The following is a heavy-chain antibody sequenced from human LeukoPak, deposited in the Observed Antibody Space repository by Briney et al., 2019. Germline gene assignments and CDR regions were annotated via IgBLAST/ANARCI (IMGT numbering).Heavy chain of an antibody. D-gene: IGHD3-10*01. CDR3: ARTMVRASPFGVLSCAFDI. V-gene: IGHV1-69*04. Sequence: GSSVKVSCKASGGTFSSYAISWVRQAPGQGLEWMGRIIPIFGIANYAQKFQGRVTITADKSTSTAYMELSSLRSEDTAVYYCARTMVRASPFGVLSCAFDIWGQGTMVTVSS. CDR2: IIPIFGIA. J-gene: IGHJ3*02. CDR1: GGTFSSYA.